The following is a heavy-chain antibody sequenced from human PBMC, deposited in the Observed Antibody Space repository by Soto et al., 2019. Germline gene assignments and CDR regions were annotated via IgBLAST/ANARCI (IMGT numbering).Heavy chain of an antibody. CDR2: TSDSGST. D-gene: IGHD3-9*01. V-gene: IGHV4-59*08. CDR3: ARWKQHFDTLTGYYDRYMDV. Sequence: SETLPLTCTVARGPISSDSWSWIRQPPGKGLDWIGYTSDSGSTNYNPSLKSRVTISVDTSKNHFSLQLSSVTAADTAVYYCARWKQHFDTLTGYYDRYMDVWGKGTTVT. CDR1: RGPISSDS. J-gene: IGHJ6*03.